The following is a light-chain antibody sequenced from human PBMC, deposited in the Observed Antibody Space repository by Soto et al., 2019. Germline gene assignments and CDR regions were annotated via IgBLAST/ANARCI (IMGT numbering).Light chain of an antibody. Sequence: EVVLTQSPGTLSLSPGERATLSCMASQSVSNKSLAWYQQKPGQAPRLLIFGSSDRATGIPDRFSGSGSGKDFTLTISRREPEDFAVYYCQQYGSSPPYTFGQGTKREIK. CDR3: QQYGSSPPYT. V-gene: IGKV3-20*01. J-gene: IGKJ2*01. CDR1: QSVSNKS. CDR2: GSS.